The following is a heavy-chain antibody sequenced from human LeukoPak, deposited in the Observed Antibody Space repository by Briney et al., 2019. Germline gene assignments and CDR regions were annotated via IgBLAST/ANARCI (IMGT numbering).Heavy chain of an antibody. Sequence: GGSLKLSCAASGFTFSSYEMNWVRQAPGKGLEWVSYISSSGSTIYYADSVKGRFTISRDNAKNSLYLQMNSLRAEDTAVYYCARDVPAYCGGDCPNPYWGQGTLVTVSS. J-gene: IGHJ4*02. CDR2: ISSSGSTI. V-gene: IGHV3-48*03. CDR3: ARDVPAYCGGDCPNPY. D-gene: IGHD2-21*02. CDR1: GFTFSSYE.